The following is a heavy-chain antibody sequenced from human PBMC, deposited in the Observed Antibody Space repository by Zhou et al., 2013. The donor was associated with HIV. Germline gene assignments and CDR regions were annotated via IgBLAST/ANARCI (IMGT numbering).Heavy chain of an antibody. D-gene: IGHD3-16*01. Sequence: QVHLVQSESETLRPGATAKVSCKTSGYTFTNYMSWLRQAPGQGLELMAMINPTTGKIMFAQKFQARLIVTRDTSTSTVHMFLSGLRSDDTATYYCARESNASGRGRSMDHWGQGTRVIV. CDR1: GYTFTNY. CDR3: ARESNASGRGRSMDH. V-gene: IGHV1-46*01. J-gene: IGHJ4*02. CDR2: INPTTGKI.